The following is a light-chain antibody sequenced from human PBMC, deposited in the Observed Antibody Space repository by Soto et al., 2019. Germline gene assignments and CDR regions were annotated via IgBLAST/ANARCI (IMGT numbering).Light chain of an antibody. CDR1: QSISSH. Sequence: IRVAQSPPVLSAGVRVRDTITCRASQSISSHLNWYQQKPGKAPKLLIYAASSLQSGVPSRFSGNRSGTDFTLTISSLQPEDFATYYCQQSYSTPRTFGQGTKVDIK. CDR3: QQSYSTPRT. J-gene: IGKJ1*01. CDR2: AAS. V-gene: IGKV1-39*01.